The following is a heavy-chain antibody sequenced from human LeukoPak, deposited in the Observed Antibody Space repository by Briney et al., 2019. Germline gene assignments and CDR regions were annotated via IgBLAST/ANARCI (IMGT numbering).Heavy chain of an antibody. Sequence: PSETLSLTCAVYGGSISGYYWSWIRQPPGKGLEWIGEINHSGSTNYNPSLKSRVTISVDTSKNQFSLKLSSVTAADTAVYYCARVGAVAVTYYFDYWGQGTLVTVSS. J-gene: IGHJ4*02. CDR1: GGSISGYY. CDR2: INHSGST. CDR3: ARVGAVAVTYYFDY. V-gene: IGHV4-34*01. D-gene: IGHD6-19*01.